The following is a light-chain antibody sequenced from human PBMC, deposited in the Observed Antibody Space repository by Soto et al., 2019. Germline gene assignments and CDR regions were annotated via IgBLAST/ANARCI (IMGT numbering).Light chain of an antibody. Sequence: GDRVTITCRASQNVNNWLAWYQHKPGKAPQLLIYDASVLETGVPSRFSGSGSGTEFTLTISSLKPEDFATYYCLQHYSYSWTFSQGTKVDIK. CDR3: LQHYSYSWT. CDR1: QNVNNW. V-gene: IGKV1-5*01. CDR2: DAS. J-gene: IGKJ1*01.